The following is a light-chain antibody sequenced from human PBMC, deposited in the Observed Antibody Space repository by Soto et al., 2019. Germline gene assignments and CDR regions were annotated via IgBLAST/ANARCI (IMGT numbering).Light chain of an antibody. CDR1: SSNIGSNP. V-gene: IGLV1-44*01. Sequence: QSVLTHPPSASGTPGQRITISCAGSSSNIGSNPVNWYQQFPGMAPKLVIYGSNQRPSGVPDRFSGSKSGTSASLAIIGLQSEDEADYFCAVWDDSLDGAVFGGGTQLTVL. J-gene: IGLJ7*01. CDR2: GSN. CDR3: AVWDDSLDGAV.